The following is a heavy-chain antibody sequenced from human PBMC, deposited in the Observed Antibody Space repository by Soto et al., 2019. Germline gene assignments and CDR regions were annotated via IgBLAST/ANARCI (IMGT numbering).Heavy chain of an antibody. V-gene: IGHV3-21*02. CDR1: GFAFSDFG. D-gene: IGHD2-21*02. Sequence: EVQLVESGGGLVKPGGSLRLSCAASGFAFSDFGFNWVRQAPGKGLEWVSFISRGGSPIYYADSLRGRFTISRDAAHSPRSLPMSRLRHEDMAIYYCARDRLDQGDFYGFDPWGQGTQVTVSS. CDR2: ISRGGSPI. CDR3: ARDRLDQGDFYGFDP. J-gene: IGHJ5*02.